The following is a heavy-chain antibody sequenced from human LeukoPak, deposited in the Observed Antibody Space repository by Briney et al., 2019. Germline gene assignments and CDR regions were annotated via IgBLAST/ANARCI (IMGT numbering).Heavy chain of an antibody. J-gene: IGHJ6*02. Sequence: PGGSLRLSCAASGFTFDDYAMHWVRQAPGKGLEWVSGISWNSGSIGYADSVKGRFTISRDNAKNSLFLQMNSLRADDTALYYCAKDMAYSSGSRGLDVWGQGTTVTVSS. D-gene: IGHD6-25*01. CDR1: GFTFDDYA. V-gene: IGHV3-9*01. CDR3: AKDMAYSSGSRGLDV. CDR2: ISWNSGSI.